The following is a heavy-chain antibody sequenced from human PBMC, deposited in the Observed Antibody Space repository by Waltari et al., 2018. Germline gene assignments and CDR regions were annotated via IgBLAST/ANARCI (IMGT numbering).Heavy chain of an antibody. V-gene: IGHV4-59*11. CDR2: IYYSGRT. Sequence: QVQLQESGPGLVKPSETLSLTCTVPGGSISSHYWRWFRQPPGKGLEWLGYIYYSGRTNYNPSLKSRVTISVDTSKNQFSLKLSSVTAADTAVYYCARDKLAVVPAFDIWGQGTMVTVSS. D-gene: IGHD2-8*02. J-gene: IGHJ3*02. CDR1: GGSISSHY. CDR3: ARDKLAVVPAFDI.